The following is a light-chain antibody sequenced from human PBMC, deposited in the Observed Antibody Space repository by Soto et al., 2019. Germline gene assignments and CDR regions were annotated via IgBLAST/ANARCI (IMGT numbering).Light chain of an antibody. CDR3: SSYTSSSTYV. Sequence: QSALTQPPSVSGSPGQSVTISCTGTSSDVGIYNRVSWYQQPPGTAPKVMIYDVSNRPSGVPDRFSGSKSGNTASLTISGLQAEDESEYYCSSYTSSSTYVFGTGTKLTVL. V-gene: IGLV2-18*02. J-gene: IGLJ1*01. CDR2: DVS. CDR1: SSDVGIYNR.